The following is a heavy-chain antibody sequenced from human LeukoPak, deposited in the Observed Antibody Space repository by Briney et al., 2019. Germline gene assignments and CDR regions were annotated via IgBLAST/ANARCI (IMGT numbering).Heavy chain of an antibody. CDR1: GGSISSINW. CDR3: ASTAAGKRAFDI. D-gene: IGHD6-13*01. V-gene: IGHV4-4*02. CDR2: IYHSGST. Sequence: SETLSLTCTVSGGSISSINWWSWVRQPPGKGLEWIGEIYHSGSTNYNPSLKSRVTISVDKSKNQFSLKLSSVTAADTAVYYCASTAAGKRAFDIWGQGTMVTVSS. J-gene: IGHJ3*02.